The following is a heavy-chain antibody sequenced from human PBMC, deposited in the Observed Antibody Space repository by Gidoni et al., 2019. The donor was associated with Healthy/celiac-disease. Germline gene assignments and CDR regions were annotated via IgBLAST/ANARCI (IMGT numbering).Heavy chain of an antibody. D-gene: IGHD3-10*01. CDR3: ARFRGGDDAFDI. CDR2: INGDGSST. V-gene: IGHV3-74*01. Sequence: EVQLVESGGGLVQPGGSLRLSCAASGFTFSSYWMHWVRQAPGTGLVWVSRINGDGSSTSYADAVKGRFTISRDNAKNTLYLQMNSLRAEDTAVYYCARFRGGDDAFDIWGQGTMVTVSS. J-gene: IGHJ3*02. CDR1: GFTFSSYW.